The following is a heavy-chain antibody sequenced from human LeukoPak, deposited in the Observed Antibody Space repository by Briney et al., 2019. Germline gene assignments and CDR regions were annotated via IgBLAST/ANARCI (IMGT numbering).Heavy chain of an antibody. J-gene: IGHJ6*01. CDR1: GFTFSSYG. CDR3: AKARYSSSPGYDYYYGMDV. V-gene: IGHV3-30*18. CDR2: ISYDASNQ. Sequence: PGGSLRLSCAASGFTFSSYGINWARQAPGKGLEWVAVISYDASNQDSADSVKGRFTISRDNSKNTLYLQMNSLRAEDTAIYYCAKARYSSSPGYDYYYGMDVWGQGTTVTVSS. D-gene: IGHD6-13*01.